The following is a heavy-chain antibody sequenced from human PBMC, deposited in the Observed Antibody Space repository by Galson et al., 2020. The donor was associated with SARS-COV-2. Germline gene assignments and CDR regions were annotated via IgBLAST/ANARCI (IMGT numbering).Heavy chain of an antibody. V-gene: IGHV3-23*01. CDR2: TGHRGTTI. CDR1: GLTFTNNA. CDR3: ARDPPGSGPDLYC. J-gene: IGHJ4*02. Sequence: GGSLRLSCAASGLTFTNNAMSWVRQAPGQGLEWVSYTGHRGTTIYYADSVQGRFAISRDDSKNTLYLHMSSLRAEDTAVYYCARDPPGSGPDLYCWGQGTQVTVSS. D-gene: IGHD3-10*01.